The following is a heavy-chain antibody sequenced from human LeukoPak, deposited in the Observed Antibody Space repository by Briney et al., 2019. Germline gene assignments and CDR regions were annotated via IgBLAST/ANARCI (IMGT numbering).Heavy chain of an antibody. CDR2: ISGSAGST. CDR3: ARVYLERLTAGYFDH. D-gene: IGHD2-8*01. CDR1: GFTFSNYA. V-gene: IGHV3-23*01. Sequence: PGGSLRLSCEASGFTFSNYAMSWVRQAPGRGLEWVSAISGSAGSTFYADSVKGRFTISRDNSKNTLYLQMNSLRDEDSAAYYCARVYLERLTAGYFDHWGQGTWVTVSP. J-gene: IGHJ4*02.